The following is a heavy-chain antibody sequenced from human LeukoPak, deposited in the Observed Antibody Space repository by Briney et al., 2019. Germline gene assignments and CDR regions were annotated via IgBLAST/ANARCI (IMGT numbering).Heavy chain of an antibody. J-gene: IGHJ6*02. CDR1: GGSVSSGSYY. CDR2: IYYSGST. CDR3: ARFPRYYYGMDV. Sequence: SETLSLTCTVSGGSVSSGSYYWSWVRQPPGKGLEWIGYIYYSGSTNYNPSLKSRVTISVDTSKNQFSLKLSSVTAADTAVYYCARFPRYYYGMDVWGQGTTVTVSS. V-gene: IGHV4-61*01.